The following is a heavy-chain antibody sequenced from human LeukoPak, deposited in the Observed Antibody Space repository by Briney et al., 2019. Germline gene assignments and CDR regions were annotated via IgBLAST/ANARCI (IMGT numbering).Heavy chain of an antibody. CDR1: GGSISSGDYY. CDR2: IYYSGST. V-gene: IGHV4-30-4*08. D-gene: IGHD2-21*01. J-gene: IGHJ5*02. CDR3: ARGVYCGGDCYWCDP. Sequence: SETLSLTCTVSGGSISSGDYYWSWIRQPPGKGLEWIGYIYYSGSTYYNPSLKSRVTISVDTSKNQISLKLSSVTAADTAVYYCARGVYCGGDCYWCDPWGQGTLVTVSS.